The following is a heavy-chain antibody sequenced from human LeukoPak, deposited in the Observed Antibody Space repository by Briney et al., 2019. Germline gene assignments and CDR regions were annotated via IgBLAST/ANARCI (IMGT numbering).Heavy chain of an antibody. CDR2: FIPILGIA. CDR1: GSTFSSYA. Sequence: ASVKVSCKASGSTFSSYAISWVRQAPGQGLEWMGRFIPILGIANYAQKFQGRVTITADKSTSTAYMELSSLRSEDTAVYYCARAIPPDYYDSSGYLNTQYYYYGMDVWGQGTTVTVSS. J-gene: IGHJ6*02. V-gene: IGHV1-69*04. CDR3: ARAIPPDYYDSSGYLNTQYYYYGMDV. D-gene: IGHD3-22*01.